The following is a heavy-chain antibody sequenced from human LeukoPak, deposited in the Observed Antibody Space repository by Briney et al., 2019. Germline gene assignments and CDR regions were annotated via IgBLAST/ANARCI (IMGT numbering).Heavy chain of an antibody. CDR3: ARDRSSGWYEYYYYYGMDV. CDR2: ISAYNGNT. V-gene: IGHV1-18*04. Sequence: GASVKVSCKASGYTFTSYGISWVRQAPGQGLEWMGWISAYNGNTNYAQKLQGRVTMTTDTSTSTAYMELRRRRSDDPAVYYCARDRSSGWYEYYYYYGMDVWGKGTTVTVSS. J-gene: IGHJ6*04. CDR1: GYTFTSYG. D-gene: IGHD6-19*01.